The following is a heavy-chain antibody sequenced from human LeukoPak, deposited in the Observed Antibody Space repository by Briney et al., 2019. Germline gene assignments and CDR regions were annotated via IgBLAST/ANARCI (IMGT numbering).Heavy chain of an antibody. V-gene: IGHV3-23*01. CDR3: AKDWTGTKPFDL. CDR2: ISGSGGST. D-gene: IGHD3/OR15-3a*01. Sequence: GGSLRLSCAASGFTFSNYAMSWVRQAPGKGLVCVSSISGSGGSTYYADSVKGRFTISRDNSENTLYLQVNSLRAEDTAVYYCAKDWTGTKPFDLWGRGTLVTVSS. CDR1: GFTFSNYA. J-gene: IGHJ2*01.